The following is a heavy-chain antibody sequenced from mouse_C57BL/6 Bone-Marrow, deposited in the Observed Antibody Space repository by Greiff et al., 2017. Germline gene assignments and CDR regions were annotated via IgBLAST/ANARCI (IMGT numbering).Heavy chain of an antibody. V-gene: IGHV1-15*01. CDR2: IDPETGGT. CDR1: GYTFTDYE. D-gene: IGHD2-5*01. Sequence: VKLQESGAELVRPGASVTLSCKASGYTFTDYEMHWVKQTPVHGLEWIGAIDPETGGTAYNQKFKGKAILTADKSSSTAYMELRSLTSEDTAVYYCTRTLAYYSNYLAWFAYWGQGTLVTVSA. J-gene: IGHJ3*01. CDR3: TRTLAYYSNYLAWFAY.